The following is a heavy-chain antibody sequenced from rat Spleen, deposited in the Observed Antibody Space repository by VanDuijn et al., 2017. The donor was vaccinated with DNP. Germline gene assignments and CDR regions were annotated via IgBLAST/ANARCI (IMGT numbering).Heavy chain of an antibody. V-gene: IGHV5-25*01. CDR1: GFTFSNYY. CDR2: ISPSGSRT. CDR3: ARKAYYYDGSYYYYFDY. J-gene: IGHJ2*01. D-gene: IGHD1-12*02. Sequence: EVQLVESGGGLLQPGRSLKLSCSASGFTFSNYYMAWVRQAPKKGLEWVAIISPSGSRTHYPDSAKGRFTISRDNARSSLYLQMNSLKSEDTATYYCARKAYYYDGSYYYYFDYWGQGVMVTVSS.